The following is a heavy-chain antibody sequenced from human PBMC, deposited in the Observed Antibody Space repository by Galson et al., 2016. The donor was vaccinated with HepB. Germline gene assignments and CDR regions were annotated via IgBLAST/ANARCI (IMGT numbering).Heavy chain of an antibody. CDR2: FITALGIA. Sequence: SVKVSCKVSGGTFSTYAINWVRQAPGQGLEWVGKFITALGIAKYARKFQDRVSITADTSSSTVYMELSTLTSEDTAVFYCARERTWDEDVWGNYRSNDAFDVWGQGTMVTVS. D-gene: IGHD3-16*02. CDR3: ARERTWDEDVWGNYRSNDAFDV. V-gene: IGHV1-69*04. CDR1: GGTFSTYA. J-gene: IGHJ3*01.